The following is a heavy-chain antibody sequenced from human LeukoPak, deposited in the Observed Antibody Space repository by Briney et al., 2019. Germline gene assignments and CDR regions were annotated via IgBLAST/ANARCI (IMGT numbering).Heavy chain of an antibody. Sequence: GGTLRLSCAASGFTFSSYGMSWVRQAPGKGLEWVSAISGSGGSTYYADSVKGRFTISRDNSKNTLYLQMNSLRAEDTAVYYCARKVGATTGHYFDYWGQGTLVTVSS. CDR3: ARKVGATTGHYFDY. CDR1: GFTFSSYG. CDR2: ISGSGGST. D-gene: IGHD1-26*01. V-gene: IGHV3-23*01. J-gene: IGHJ4*02.